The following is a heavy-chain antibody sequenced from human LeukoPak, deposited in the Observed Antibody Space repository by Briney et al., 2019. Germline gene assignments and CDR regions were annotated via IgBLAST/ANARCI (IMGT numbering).Heavy chain of an antibody. CDR3: ARGKTYYYDSSGYYPFDY. J-gene: IGHJ4*02. CDR2: IIPIFGTA. Sequence: SVKVSCKASGGTFSSYAISWVRQAPGQGLEWMGGIIPIFGTANYAQKFQGRVTITTDESTSTAYMELSSLRSEDTAVYYCARGKTYYYDSSGYYPFDYWGQGTLATVSS. CDR1: GGTFSSYA. D-gene: IGHD3-22*01. V-gene: IGHV1-69*05.